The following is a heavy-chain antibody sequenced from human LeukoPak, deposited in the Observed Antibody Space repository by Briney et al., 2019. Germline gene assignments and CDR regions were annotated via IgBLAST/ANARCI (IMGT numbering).Heavy chain of an antibody. V-gene: IGHV3-53*01. J-gene: IGHJ4*02. Sequence: GGSLRLSCAASGFAVGSNCMTWVRQAPGKGLEWVSTIYFGSQTFYADSVKGRFTISSDNSKNTLYLQMNSLRAEDTAVYYCATGGRIAAAGTLGLEDYWGQGTLVTVSS. CDR1: GFAVGSNC. CDR2: IYFGSQT. CDR3: ATGGRIAAAGTLGLEDY. D-gene: IGHD6-13*01.